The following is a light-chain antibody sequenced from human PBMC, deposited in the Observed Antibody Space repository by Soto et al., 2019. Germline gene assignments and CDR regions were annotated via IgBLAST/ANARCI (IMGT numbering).Light chain of an antibody. J-gene: IGKJ1*01. CDR2: GAS. V-gene: IGKV3-15*01. CDR3: QHQA. CDR1: QSVSSN. Sequence: EIVMTQSPATLSVSPGERATLSCRASQSVSSNLAWYQQKPVQAPRLLIYGASTRATGIPARFSGSGSGTEFTLTISSLQSEDFAVYYCQHQAFGQGTKVEIK.